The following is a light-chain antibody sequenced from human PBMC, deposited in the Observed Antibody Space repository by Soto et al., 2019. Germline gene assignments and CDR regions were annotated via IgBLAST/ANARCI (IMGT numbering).Light chain of an antibody. CDR1: SSNIGAGYD. J-gene: IGLJ1*01. Sequence: QLVLTQPPSVSGAPGQSVTISCTGSSSNIGAGYDVHWYQQLPGTAPKLLIYGNSNRPSGVPDRFSGSKSVTSASLAITGLQAEDEADYYCQSYDSSLSSYVFGTGTKLTVL. CDR3: QSYDSSLSSYV. CDR2: GNS. V-gene: IGLV1-40*01.